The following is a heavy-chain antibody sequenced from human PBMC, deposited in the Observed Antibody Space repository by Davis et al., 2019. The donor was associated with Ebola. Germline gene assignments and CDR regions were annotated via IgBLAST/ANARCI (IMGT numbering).Heavy chain of an antibody. V-gene: IGHV4-34*01. Sequence: MPSETLSLTCDVSTGSFSGFYWSWIRQSPGKGLEWIAEINQSGNPRYNPSLKSRLTISLDTANNQFSLRLTSVTAADTAVYYCTRGGHGYSYGNYYFGIDVWGQGTTVSASS. CDR2: INQSGNP. CDR1: TGSFSGFY. CDR3: TRGGHGYSYGNYYFGIDV. D-gene: IGHD5-18*01. J-gene: IGHJ6*02.